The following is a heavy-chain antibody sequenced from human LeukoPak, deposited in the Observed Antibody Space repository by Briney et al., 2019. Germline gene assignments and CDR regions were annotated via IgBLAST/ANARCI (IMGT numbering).Heavy chain of an antibody. Sequence: LPGGSLRLSCAASGFTFSSYGMHWVRQAPGKGLEWVAVISYDGSNKYYADSVKGRFTISRDNSKNTLYLQMNSLRAEDTAVYYCAKSPGGGSYGMDVWGQGTTVTVSS. D-gene: IGHD2-8*02. CDR3: AKSPGGGSYGMDV. CDR1: GFTFSSYG. V-gene: IGHV3-30*18. J-gene: IGHJ6*02. CDR2: ISYDGSNK.